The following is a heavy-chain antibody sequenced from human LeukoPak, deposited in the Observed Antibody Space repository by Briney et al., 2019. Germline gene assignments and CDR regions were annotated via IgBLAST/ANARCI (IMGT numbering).Heavy chain of an antibody. CDR3: ARRRDGDVDYYDSSGYHNWFDP. Sequence: ASVKVSCKASGGTFSSYAISWVRQAPGQGLEWMGGIIPIFGTANYAQKFQGRVTLTTDESTSTAYMELSSLRSEDTAVYYCARRRDGDVDYYDSSGYHNWFDPWGQGTLVTVSS. J-gene: IGHJ5*02. CDR1: GGTFSSYA. D-gene: IGHD3-22*01. V-gene: IGHV1-69*05. CDR2: IIPIFGTA.